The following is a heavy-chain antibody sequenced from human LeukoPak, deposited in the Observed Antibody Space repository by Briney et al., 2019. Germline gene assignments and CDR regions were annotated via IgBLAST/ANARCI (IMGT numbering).Heavy chain of an antibody. CDR1: GFTFSSYA. Sequence: PGGSLRPSCAASGFTFSSYAMSWVRQAPGKGLEWVSAITGDGDTTYYADSVRGRFTISRDNSKNTLYLQVNSLRAEDTAVYYCAKRGAGGKLFDYWGQGTLVTVSS. V-gene: IGHV3-23*01. D-gene: IGHD6-13*01. CDR2: ITGDGDTT. CDR3: AKRGAGGKLFDY. J-gene: IGHJ4*02.